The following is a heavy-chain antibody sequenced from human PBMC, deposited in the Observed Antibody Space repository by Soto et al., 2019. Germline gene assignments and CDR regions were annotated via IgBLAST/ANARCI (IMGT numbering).Heavy chain of an antibody. J-gene: IGHJ4*02. CDR3: ARNLGVGAASDS. Sequence: QVQLVQSGAEVKKPGASVKVSCKASGYTFTSYAMHWVRQAPGQRLEWMGWINAGNGNTNYSQKFQGRVTITRDTSASTAYMGLSSLRSEDPAVYYCARNLGVGAASDSWGQGTLVTVSS. D-gene: IGHD1-26*01. V-gene: IGHV1-3*01. CDR1: GYTFTSYA. CDR2: INAGNGNT.